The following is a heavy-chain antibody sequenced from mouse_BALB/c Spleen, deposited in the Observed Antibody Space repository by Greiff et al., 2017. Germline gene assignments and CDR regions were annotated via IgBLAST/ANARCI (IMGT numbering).Heavy chain of an antibody. CDR3: ARFTTVVDY. J-gene: IGHJ2*01. D-gene: IGHD1-1*01. CDR2: INPSNGRT. V-gene: IGHV1S81*02. CDR1: GYTFTSYW. Sequence: QVQLQQPGAELVKPGASVKLSCKASGYTFTSYWMHWVKQRPGQGLEWIGEINPSNGRTNYNEKFKSKATLTVDKSSSTAYMQLSSLTSEDSAVYYCARFTTVVDYWGQGTTLTVAS.